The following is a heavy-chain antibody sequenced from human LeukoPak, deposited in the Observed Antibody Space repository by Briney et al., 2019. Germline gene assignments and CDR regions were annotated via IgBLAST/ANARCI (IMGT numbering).Heavy chain of an antibody. V-gene: IGHV4-61*08. Sequence: PSETLSLTCTVSGGSISSGDYYWSWIRQPPGKGLEWIGYIYYSGSTNYNPSLKSRVTISVDTSKNQFSLKLSSVTAADTAVYYCARNSPGDGYNEVRYYYYGMDVWGQGTTVTVSS. CDR1: GGSISSGDYY. CDR2: IYYSGST. D-gene: IGHD5-24*01. CDR3: ARNSPGDGYNEVRYYYYGMDV. J-gene: IGHJ6*02.